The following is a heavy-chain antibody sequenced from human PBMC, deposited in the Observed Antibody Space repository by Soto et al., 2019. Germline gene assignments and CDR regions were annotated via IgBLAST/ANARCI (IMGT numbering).Heavy chain of an antibody. J-gene: IGHJ4*02. CDR1: GYTFTSYG. CDR3: AGTKAPDGYFDY. Sequence: QVQLVQSGAEVKKPGASVKVSCKASGYTFTSYGISWVRQAPGQGLEWMGWISAYNGNTNYAQKLQGRVTMTTDTSTSTAYRELRRLRSDDTDVYYCAGTKAPDGYFDYWGQGPLVTVSS. V-gene: IGHV1-18*01. CDR2: ISAYNGNT.